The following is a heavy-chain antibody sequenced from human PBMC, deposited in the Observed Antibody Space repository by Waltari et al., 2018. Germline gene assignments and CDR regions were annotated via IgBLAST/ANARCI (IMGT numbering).Heavy chain of an antibody. CDR1: GFTFSTYA. CDR3: AKEYYDSSGPFDS. D-gene: IGHD3-22*01. J-gene: IGHJ4*02. CDR2: ISGSGGTK. Sequence: EVQLLESGGGLVQPGGSLRLSCAASGFTFSTYAMTWVRQAPGKGLEWVSAISGSGGTKYYADSVKGRFTISRDNSKNTLYLQMTSPRAEDTAVYYCAKEYYDSSGPFDSWGQGTLVTVSS. V-gene: IGHV3-23*01.